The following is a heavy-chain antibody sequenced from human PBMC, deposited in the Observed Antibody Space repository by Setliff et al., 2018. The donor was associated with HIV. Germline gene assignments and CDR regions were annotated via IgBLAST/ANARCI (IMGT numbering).Heavy chain of an antibody. CDR3: AGSYGSSWFGPFDY. V-gene: IGHV4-59*04. CDR1: GGSLSGYY. D-gene: IGHD6-13*01. Sequence: PSETLSLTCAVYGGSLSGYYWSWIRQPPGKGLEWIGSLYSSGRTYYKSSLKSRVNISVDASRNQFSLRLDSLTAADTAIYYCAGSYGSSWFGPFDYWGQGTLVTVSS. CDR2: LYSSGRT. J-gene: IGHJ4*02.